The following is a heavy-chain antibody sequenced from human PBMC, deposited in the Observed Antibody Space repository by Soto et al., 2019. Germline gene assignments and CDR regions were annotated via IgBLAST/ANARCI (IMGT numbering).Heavy chain of an antibody. D-gene: IGHD3-16*01. Sequence: ASVKVSCKASGYTFTGFYMHWVRQAPGQGLEWLGWINPNTGVTTYAQKFQGRVTMTRDTSISTTYMELSRLTSDDTAVYYCATPTGRVLGRSCADWGQGTLVTVSS. V-gene: IGHV1-2*02. CDR3: ATPTGRVLGRSCAD. J-gene: IGHJ4*02. CDR1: GYTFTGFY. CDR2: INPNTGVT.